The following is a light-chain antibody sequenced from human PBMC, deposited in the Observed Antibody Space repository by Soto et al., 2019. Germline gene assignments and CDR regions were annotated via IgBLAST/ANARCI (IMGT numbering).Light chain of an antibody. CDR2: GAS. CDR1: QSVSSN. CDR3: QQYGGSPLWT. Sequence: VLTQSPATLSVSPGERATLSCRASQSVSSNLAWYQQKPGQAPRLLTYGASSRATGIPDRFSGSGSGTDFTLTISRLEPEDFAVYYCQQYGGSPLWTFGQGTKVDIK. J-gene: IGKJ1*01. V-gene: IGKV3-20*01.